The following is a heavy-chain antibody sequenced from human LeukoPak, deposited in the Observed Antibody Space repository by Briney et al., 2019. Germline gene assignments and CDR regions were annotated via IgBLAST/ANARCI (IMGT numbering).Heavy chain of an antibody. CDR3: AKDIRGGDYYDSSGYYSTGGLDY. D-gene: IGHD3-22*01. J-gene: IGHJ4*02. CDR2: ISWNSGSI. V-gene: IGHV3-9*01. Sequence: GGSLRLSCAASGFTFDDYAMHWVRQAPGKGLEGVSGISWNSGSIGHADSVKGRFTISRDNAKNSLYLQMNSLRAEDTALYYCAKDIRGGDYYDSSGYYSTGGLDYWGQGTLVTVSS. CDR1: GFTFDDYA.